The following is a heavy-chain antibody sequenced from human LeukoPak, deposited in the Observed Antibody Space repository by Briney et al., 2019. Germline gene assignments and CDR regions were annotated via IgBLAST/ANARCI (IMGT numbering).Heavy chain of an antibody. Sequence: PSETLSLTCTVSGGSISSYYWSWIRQPAGKGLEWIGRIYTSGSTNYNPSLKSRVTMSVDTSKNQFSLKLSSVTAADTAVYYCARSSARYYDFWSGYYTGHFQHWGQGTLVTVSS. D-gene: IGHD3-3*01. CDR2: IYTSGST. J-gene: IGHJ1*01. V-gene: IGHV4-4*07. CDR3: ARSSARYYDFWSGYYTGHFQH. CDR1: GGSISSYY.